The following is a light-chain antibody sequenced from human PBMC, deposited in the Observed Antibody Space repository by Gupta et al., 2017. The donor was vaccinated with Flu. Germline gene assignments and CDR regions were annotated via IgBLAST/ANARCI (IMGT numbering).Light chain of an antibody. Sequence: DIQMTQSPSTLSASVGDRVTITCRASQSISSWLAWYQQKPGKAPKLLIYKASRVESVVPSRFSGSGSGTEFTLTIISLQPDDFATYYCQHENSSSLTFGGGTKVDIK. CDR1: QSISSW. CDR2: KAS. CDR3: QHENSSSLT. J-gene: IGKJ4*01. V-gene: IGKV1-5*03.